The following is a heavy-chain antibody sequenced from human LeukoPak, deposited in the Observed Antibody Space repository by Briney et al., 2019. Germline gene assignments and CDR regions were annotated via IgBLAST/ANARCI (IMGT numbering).Heavy chain of an antibody. V-gene: IGHV4-61*02. Sequence: KPSETLSLTCTVSGGSISSGSYYWSWIRQPAGKGLEWIGRIYTSGSTNYNPSLKSRVTISVDTSKNQFSLKLSSMTAADTAVYYCASSYSRDLTDVFDIWGQGTMVTVSS. D-gene: IGHD5-24*01. CDR3: ASSYSRDLTDVFDI. J-gene: IGHJ3*02. CDR1: GGSISSGSYY. CDR2: IYTSGST.